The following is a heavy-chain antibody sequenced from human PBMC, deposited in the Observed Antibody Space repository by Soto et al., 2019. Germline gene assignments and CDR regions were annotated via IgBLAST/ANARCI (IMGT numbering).Heavy chain of an antibody. Sequence: QVQLQESGPGLVKPSQTLSLTCTVSGGSISSGVYYWCWIRQHPGKGLEWIWYIYYSGTTYDNPSLKSRVHISVATSKNQFSLRLSSVTADDTDVYHCARKATVTTCFDYWGQGTLVTVSA. V-gene: IGHV4-31*03. CDR1: GGSISSGVYY. D-gene: IGHD4-17*01. J-gene: IGHJ4*02. CDR2: IYYSGTT. CDR3: ARKATVTTCFDY.